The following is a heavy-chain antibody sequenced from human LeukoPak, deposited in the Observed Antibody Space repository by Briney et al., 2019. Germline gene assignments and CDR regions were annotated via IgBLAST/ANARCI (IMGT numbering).Heavy chain of an antibody. CDR1: GFPFSSYS. CDR3: ARDLEGSGSFYRPSYDY. D-gene: IGHD3-10*01. V-gene: IGHV3-48*01. J-gene: IGHJ4*02. Sequence: PGGSLRLSCAASGFPFSSYSMNWVRQAPGEGLEWVSYISSSRTTSYADSVKGQFTISRDNAKNSLYLQMNSLRAEDTAVYYCARDLEGSGSFYRPSYDYWGQGTLVTVSS. CDR2: ISSSRTT.